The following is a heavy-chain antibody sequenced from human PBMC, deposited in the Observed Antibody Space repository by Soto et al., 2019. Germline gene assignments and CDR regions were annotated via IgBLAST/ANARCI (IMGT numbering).Heavy chain of an antibody. CDR1: GFTFSDYY. CDR2: ISSSSSYT. D-gene: IGHD6-19*01. J-gene: IGHJ3*02. Sequence: QVQLVESGGGLVKPGGSLRLSCAASGFTFSDYYMSWIRQAPGKGLEWVSYISSSSSYTNYADSVKGRFTISRDNAKNSLYLQMYSLRAEDTAVYYYARGAEQWLGTVAFDIWGQGTMVTVSS. V-gene: IGHV3-11*06. CDR3: ARGAEQWLGTVAFDI.